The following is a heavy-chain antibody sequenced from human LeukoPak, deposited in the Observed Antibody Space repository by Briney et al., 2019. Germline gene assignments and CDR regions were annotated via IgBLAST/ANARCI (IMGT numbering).Heavy chain of an antibody. D-gene: IGHD1-26*01. J-gene: IGHJ4*02. CDR1: GFAFSSYG. CDR3: ARDRDSGSSLDY. Sequence: PGGSLRLSCAASGFAFSSYGMHWVRQAPGKGLEWVAFISYDGSNKYYADSVKGRFTISRDNSKNTLYLQMNSLRAEDTAVYYCARDRDSGSSLDYWGQGTLVTVSS. CDR2: ISYDGSNK. V-gene: IGHV3-30*03.